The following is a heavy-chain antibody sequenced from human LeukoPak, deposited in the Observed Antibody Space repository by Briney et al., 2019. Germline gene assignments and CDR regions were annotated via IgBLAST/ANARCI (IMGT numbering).Heavy chain of an antibody. V-gene: IGHV4-39*01. CDR3: AYDLTGYYRFDN. Sequence: PSETLSLTCTVSGGSISSSSYYWGWIRQPPGKGLEWIGSIYYSGSTYYNPSLKSRVTISVDTSKNQFSLKLSSVNAADTAVYYCAYDLTGYYRFDNWGQGTLVTVSS. CDR2: IYYSGST. J-gene: IGHJ4*02. CDR1: GGSISSSSYY. D-gene: IGHD3-9*01.